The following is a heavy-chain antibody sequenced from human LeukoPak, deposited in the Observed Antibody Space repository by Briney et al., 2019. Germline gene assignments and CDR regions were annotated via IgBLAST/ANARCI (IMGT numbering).Heavy chain of an antibody. D-gene: IGHD1-26*01. J-gene: IGHJ4*02. V-gene: IGHV4-39*07. CDR2: IYYSGST. CDR1: GGSISSSSYY. Sequence: SETLSLTCTISGGSISSSSYYWGWIRQPPGKGLEWIGSIYYSGSTNYNPSLKSRVTISVDTSKNQFSLKLSSVTAADTAVYYCARAKYSGSYHVPDFDYWGQGTLVTVSS. CDR3: ARAKYSGSYHVPDFDY.